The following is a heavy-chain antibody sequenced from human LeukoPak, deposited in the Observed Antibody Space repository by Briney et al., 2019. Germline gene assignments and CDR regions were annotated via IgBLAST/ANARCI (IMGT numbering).Heavy chain of an antibody. Sequence: PSETLSLTGTVSGDSCTSVTDYWAWIRQPPGKGLEWIASGDYSGGTYYNPSLESRVAISADMSKNQISLKLTSVTGADTAVYYCAGERGEEYSSGWYKTNYFYNWGQGIRVTVSS. V-gene: IGHV4-39*07. D-gene: IGHD6-19*01. CDR3: AGERGEEYSSGWYKTNYFYN. CDR2: GDYSGGT. J-gene: IGHJ4*02. CDR1: GDSCTSVTDY.